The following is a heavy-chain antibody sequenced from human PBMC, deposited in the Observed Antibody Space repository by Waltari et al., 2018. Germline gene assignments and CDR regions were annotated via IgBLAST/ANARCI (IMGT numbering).Heavy chain of an antibody. CDR1: GSTVSSND. D-gene: IGHD2-21*02. Sequence: EVQLVESGGGLIQTGGSLRLSCAASGSTVSSNDISWVRQAPGKGLEWVSVIYSGGITYYADSVKGRFTISRDNSKNTLYLQMNSLIAEDTAVYYCARDGGDSVLGAAAYWGQGTLVTVSS. CDR2: IYSGGIT. J-gene: IGHJ4*02. V-gene: IGHV3-53*01. CDR3: ARDGGDSVLGAAAY.